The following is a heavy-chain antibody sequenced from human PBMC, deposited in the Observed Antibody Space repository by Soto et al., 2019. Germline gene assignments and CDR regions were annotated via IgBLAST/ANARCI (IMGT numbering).Heavy chain of an antibody. CDR2: IYSGGST. CDR1: GFTVSSNY. D-gene: IGHD6-6*01. J-gene: IGHJ6*03. Sequence: GGSPRLSCAASGFTVSSNYMSWVRQAPGKGLEWVSVIYSGGSTYYADSVKGRFTISRDNSKNTLYLQMNSLRAEDTAVYYCARVPTEYSSSSIYYYYYMDVWGKGTTVTVSS. CDR3: ARVPTEYSSSSIYYYYYMDV. V-gene: IGHV3-66*01.